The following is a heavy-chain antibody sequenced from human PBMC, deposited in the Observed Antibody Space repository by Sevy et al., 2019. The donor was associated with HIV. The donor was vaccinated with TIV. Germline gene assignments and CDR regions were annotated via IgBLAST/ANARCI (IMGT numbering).Heavy chain of an antibody. CDR3: AREIGDSGSYLHFDY. V-gene: IGHV3-7*03. D-gene: IGHD1-26*01. CDR1: AFTFSSYW. CDR2: IKQDGSEK. J-gene: IGHJ4*02. Sequence: GGSLRLSCAASAFTFSSYWMSWVRQAPGKGLEWVANIKQDGSEKYYVDSVKGRFTISRDNAKNSLYLQMNSLRAEDTAVYYCAREIGDSGSYLHFDYWGQGTLVTVSS.